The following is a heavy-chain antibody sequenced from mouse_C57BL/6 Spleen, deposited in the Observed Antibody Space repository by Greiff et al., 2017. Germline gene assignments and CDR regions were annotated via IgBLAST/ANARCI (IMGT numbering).Heavy chain of an antibody. V-gene: IGHV1-26*01. CDR1: GYTFTDYY. J-gene: IGHJ2*01. CDR3: ARGGDYDAYYFDY. Sequence: VQLQQSGPELVKPGASVKISCKASGYTFTDYYMNWVKQSHGKSLEWIGDINPNNGGTSYNQKFKSKATLTVDTSSSTAYMQLSSLTSEDSAVYYCARGGDYDAYYFDYWGQGTTLTVSS. CDR2: INPNNGGT. D-gene: IGHD2-4*01.